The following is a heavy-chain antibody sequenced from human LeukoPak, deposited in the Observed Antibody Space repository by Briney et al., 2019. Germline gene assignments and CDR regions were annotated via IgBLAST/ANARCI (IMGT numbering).Heavy chain of an antibody. Sequence: ASVKVSCKASGYTFTSYGIGWVRQAPGQGLEWMGWISAYNGNTNYAQKLQGRVTMTTDTSTSTAYMELRSLRSDDTAVYYCARYHLQWLVPHFDYWGQGTLVTVSS. J-gene: IGHJ4*02. CDR1: GYTFTSYG. D-gene: IGHD6-19*01. CDR3: ARYHLQWLVPHFDY. CDR2: ISAYNGNT. V-gene: IGHV1-18*01.